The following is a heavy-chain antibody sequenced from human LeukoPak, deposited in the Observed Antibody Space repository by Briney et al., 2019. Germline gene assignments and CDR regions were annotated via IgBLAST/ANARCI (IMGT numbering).Heavy chain of an antibody. CDR1: GFTFSSYA. CDR3: AKIGRGGDYTDEGYYFDY. J-gene: IGHJ4*02. CDR2: ISGSGGST. Sequence: PGGSPRLSCAASGFTFSSYAMSWVRQAPGKGLEWVSAISGSGGSTYYADSVKGRFTISRDNSKNTLYLQMNSLRAEDTAVYYCAKIGRGGDYTDEGYYFDYWGQGTLVTVSS. D-gene: IGHD4-17*01. V-gene: IGHV3-23*01.